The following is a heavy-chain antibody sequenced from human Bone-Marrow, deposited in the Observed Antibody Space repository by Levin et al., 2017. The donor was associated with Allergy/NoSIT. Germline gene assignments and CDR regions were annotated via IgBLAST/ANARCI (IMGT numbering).Heavy chain of an antibody. Sequence: GGSLRLSCAASGFTFSSYGMHWVRQAPGKGLEWVAVIWYDGSNKYYADSVKGRFTISRDNSKNTLYLQMNSLRAEDTAVYYCARDDCTNGVCYTPYWGQGTLVTVSS. CDR2: IWYDGSNK. V-gene: IGHV3-33*01. CDR3: ARDDCTNGVCYTPY. D-gene: IGHD2-8*01. J-gene: IGHJ4*02. CDR1: GFTFSSYG.